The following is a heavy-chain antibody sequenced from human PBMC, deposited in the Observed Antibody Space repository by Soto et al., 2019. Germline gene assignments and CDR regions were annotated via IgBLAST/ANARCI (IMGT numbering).Heavy chain of an antibody. V-gene: IGHV1-69*13. Sequence: ASVKVSCKASGGTFSSYAISWVRQAPGQGLEWMGGIIPIFGTANYAQKFQGRVTITADESTSTAYMELSSLRSEDTAVYYCARPGIAARRDAFDIWGQGTMVTVSS. CDR1: GGTFSSYA. D-gene: IGHD6-6*01. J-gene: IGHJ3*02. CDR3: ARPGIAARRDAFDI. CDR2: IIPIFGTA.